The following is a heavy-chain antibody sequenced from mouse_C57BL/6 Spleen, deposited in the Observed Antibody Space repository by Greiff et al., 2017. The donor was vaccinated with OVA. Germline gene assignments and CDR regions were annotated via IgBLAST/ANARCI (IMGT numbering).Heavy chain of an antibody. J-gene: IGHJ4*01. Sequence: QVHVKQSGPELVKPGASVKLSCKASGYTFTSYDINWVKQRPGQGLEWIGWIYPRDGSTKYNEKFKGKATLTVDTSSSTAYMELHSLTSEDSAVYFCARRGLPGNYYAMDYWGQGTSVTVSS. D-gene: IGHD4-1*01. CDR2: IYPRDGST. CDR1: GYTFTSYD. V-gene: IGHV1-85*01. CDR3: ARRGLPGNYYAMDY.